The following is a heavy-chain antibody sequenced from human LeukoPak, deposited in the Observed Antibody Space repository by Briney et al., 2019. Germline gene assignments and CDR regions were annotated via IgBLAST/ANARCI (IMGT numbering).Heavy chain of an antibody. J-gene: IGHJ6*03. D-gene: IGHD4-11*01. CDR1: GYTFTSYD. CDR2: MNPNSGNT. CDR3: ARGLGTTVIWFYYYYMDV. Sequence: HRASVKVSCKASGYTFTSYDINWVRQATGQGLEWMGWMNPNSGNTGYAQKFQGRVTMTRNTSISTAYMELSSLRSEDTAVYYCARGLGTTVIWFYYYYMDVWGKGTTVTVSS. V-gene: IGHV1-8*01.